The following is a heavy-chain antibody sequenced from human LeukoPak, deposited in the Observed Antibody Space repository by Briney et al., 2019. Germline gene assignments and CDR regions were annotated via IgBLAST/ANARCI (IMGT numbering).Heavy chain of an antibody. CDR2: IYYSGST. V-gene: IGHV4-61*08. J-gene: IGHJ4*02. Sequence: PSETLSLTCTVSGGSISSGGYYWSWIRQPPGKGLEWIGYIYYSGSTNYNPSLKSRVTISVDTSKNQFSLKLSSVTAADTAVYYCARVFRYYDSSGYLDYWGQGTLVTVSS. CDR1: GGSISSGGYY. CDR3: ARVFRYYDSSGYLDY. D-gene: IGHD3-22*01.